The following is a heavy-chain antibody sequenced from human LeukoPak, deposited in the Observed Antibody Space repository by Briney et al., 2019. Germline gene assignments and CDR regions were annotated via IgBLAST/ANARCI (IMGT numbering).Heavy chain of an antibody. Sequence: ASVKVSCKASGYTFTSYGISWVRQAPGQGLEWMGWISAYNGNTNYAQKLQGRVTMTTDTSTSTAYMELRSLRSDDTAVYYCARVFGVVITPHHDAFDIWGQGTMVTVSS. CDR1: GYTFTSYG. CDR3: ARVFGVVITPHHDAFDI. D-gene: IGHD3-3*01. CDR2: ISAYNGNT. V-gene: IGHV1-18*01. J-gene: IGHJ3*02.